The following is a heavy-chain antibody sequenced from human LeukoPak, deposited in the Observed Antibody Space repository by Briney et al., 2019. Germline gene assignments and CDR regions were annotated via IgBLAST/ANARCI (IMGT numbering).Heavy chain of an antibody. CDR1: GGSISSYY. V-gene: IGHV4-4*07. Sequence: SETLSLICTVSGGSISSYYWSWIRQPAGKGLEWIGRIYTSGSTNYNPSLKSRVTMSVDTSKNQFSLKLSSVTAADTAVYYCARVGRERHNYYYGMDVWGQGTTVTVSS. CDR3: ARVGRERHNYYYGMDV. CDR2: IYTSGST. J-gene: IGHJ6*02. D-gene: IGHD1-1*01.